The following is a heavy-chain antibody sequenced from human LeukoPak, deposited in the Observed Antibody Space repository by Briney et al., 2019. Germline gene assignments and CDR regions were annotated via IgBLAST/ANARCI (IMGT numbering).Heavy chain of an antibody. Sequence: ASVKVSCEASGYTFTAYYIHWVRQAPGQGLEWMGWISPNTGGTDYTQKFEGRVTMTRDKSFTTAYMELSWRTSDDTAMYYCARASYTYGSDYWGQGTLVTVSS. CDR2: ISPNTGGT. CDR3: ARASYTYGSDY. V-gene: IGHV1-2*02. CDR1: GYTFTAYY. D-gene: IGHD5-18*01. J-gene: IGHJ4*02.